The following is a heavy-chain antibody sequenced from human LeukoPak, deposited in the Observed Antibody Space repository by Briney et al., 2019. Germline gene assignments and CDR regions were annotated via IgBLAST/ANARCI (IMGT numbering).Heavy chain of an antibody. CDR2: IYYSGST. V-gene: IGHV4-59*01. CDR3: ARSHSVWTSFDY. D-gene: IGHD3/OR15-3a*01. J-gene: IGHJ4*02. Sequence: NPSETLSLTCTVSGGSISSYYWSWIRQPPGKGLEWIGYIYYSGSTNYNPSPKSRVTISVDTSKNQFSLKLSSVTAADTAVYYCARSHSVWTSFDYWGQGTLVTVSS. CDR1: GGSISSYY.